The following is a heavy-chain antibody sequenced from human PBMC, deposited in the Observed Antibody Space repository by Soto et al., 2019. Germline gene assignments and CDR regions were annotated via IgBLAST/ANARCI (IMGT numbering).Heavy chain of an antibody. Sequence: GGSLRLSCAASGFTFSSYAMSWVRQAPGKGLEWVSAISGSGGSTYYADSVKGRFTISRDNSKNTLYLQMNSLRAEDTAVYYCAKGRDYGTLGNWFDPWGQGTLVTVSS. D-gene: IGHD4-17*01. CDR3: AKGRDYGTLGNWFDP. J-gene: IGHJ5*02. CDR1: GFTFSSYA. V-gene: IGHV3-23*01. CDR2: ISGSGGST.